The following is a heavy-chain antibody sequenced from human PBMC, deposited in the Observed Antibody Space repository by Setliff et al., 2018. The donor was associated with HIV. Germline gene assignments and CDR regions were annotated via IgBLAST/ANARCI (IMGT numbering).Heavy chain of an antibody. CDR3: ARDDYGGNAPFDY. CDR1: GGSFSGYY. D-gene: IGHD5-12*01. Sequence: NPSETLSLTCAVYGGSFSGYYWSWIRQPPGKGLEWIGEINHSGSTNYNPSRKSRVTISVDTSKNQFSLKLSSVTAADTAVYYCARDDYGGNAPFDYWGQGTLVTVSS. CDR2: INHSGST. V-gene: IGHV4-34*01. J-gene: IGHJ4*02.